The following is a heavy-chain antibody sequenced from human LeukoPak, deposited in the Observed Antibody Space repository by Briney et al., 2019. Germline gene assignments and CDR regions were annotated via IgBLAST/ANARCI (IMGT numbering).Heavy chain of an antibody. CDR3: ARISAAVPLFDY. Sequence: SETLSLTCTVSGGSISSSRYSWGWIRQPPGKGLEWIGSIYYSGSTYYNPSLKSRVTISVDTSKNQFSLKLSSVTAAGTAVYYCARISAAVPLFDYWGQGTLVTVSS. CDR1: GGSISSSRYS. V-gene: IGHV4-39*01. J-gene: IGHJ4*02. D-gene: IGHD6-13*01. CDR2: IYYSGST.